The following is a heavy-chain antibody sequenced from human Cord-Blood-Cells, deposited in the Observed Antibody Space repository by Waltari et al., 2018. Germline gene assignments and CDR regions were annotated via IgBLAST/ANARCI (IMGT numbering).Heavy chain of an antibody. CDR2: IIPIFGTA. V-gene: IGHV1-69*01. J-gene: IGHJ5*02. D-gene: IGHD3-10*01. CDR1: GCTFSSYA. CDR3: ARESTMVRGVIITPRLSFDP. Sequence: QVQLLQSGAEVKKPGSSVKVPAKPSGCTFSSYAITCVRQALVHGLVAMGGIIPIFGTANYAQKSQGRVTITADESTSTAYMELSSPRSEDTAVYYCARESTMVRGVIITPRLSFDPWGQGTLVTVSS.